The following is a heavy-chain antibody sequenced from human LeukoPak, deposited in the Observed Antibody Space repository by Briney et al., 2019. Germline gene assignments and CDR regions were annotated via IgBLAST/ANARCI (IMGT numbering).Heavy chain of an antibody. V-gene: IGHV4-61*01. CDR3: ARGMGYSYGLYYFDY. CDR1: GGSVSSGSYY. J-gene: IGHJ4*02. D-gene: IGHD5-18*01. CDR2: IYYSGST. Sequence: KTSETLSLTCTVSGGSVSSGSYYWSWIRQPPGKGLEGIGYIYYSGSTNYNPSLKSRVTISIDTSKNQFSLNLTPVTAADTAVYYCARGMGYSYGLYYFDYWGQGTPVTVSS.